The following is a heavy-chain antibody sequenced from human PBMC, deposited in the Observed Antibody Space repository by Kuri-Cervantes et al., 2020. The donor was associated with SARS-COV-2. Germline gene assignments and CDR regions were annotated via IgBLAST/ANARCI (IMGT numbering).Heavy chain of an antibody. CDR3: ASEGLWFGELLYPTD. J-gene: IGHJ4*02. V-gene: IGHV3-30-3*01. CDR2: ISYDGSNK. Sequence: GESLKISCAASGFTFSSYAMHWVRQAPGKGLEWVAVISYDGSNKYYADSVKGRFTISRDNSKNTLYLQMNSLRAEDTVVYYCASEGLWFGELLYPTDWGQGTLVTVSS. D-gene: IGHD3-10*01. CDR1: GFTFSSYA.